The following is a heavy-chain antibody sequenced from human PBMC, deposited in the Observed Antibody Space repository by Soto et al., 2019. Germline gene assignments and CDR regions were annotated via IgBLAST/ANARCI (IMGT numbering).Heavy chain of an antibody. CDR1: GGSISSHY. CDR3: ATNRGYDFYYFDS. J-gene: IGHJ4*02. D-gene: IGHD5-12*01. V-gene: IGHV4-59*11. CDR2: VYYSGST. Sequence: SETLSLTCTVSGGSISSHYWSWIRQPPGKGLGWIGYVYYSGSTNYNPSLKSRVTMSVDLSTNQFSLRLTSVTAADTAVYYCATNRGYDFYYFDSWGQGALVTVSS.